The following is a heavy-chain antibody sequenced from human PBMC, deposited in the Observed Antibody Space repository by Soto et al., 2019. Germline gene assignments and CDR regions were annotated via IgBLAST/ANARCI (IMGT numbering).Heavy chain of an antibody. CDR2: ISLYNGNT. V-gene: IGHV1-18*04. CDR3: AIYHLELFRFDY. J-gene: IGHJ4*02. Sequence: QIQLVQSGPEVKKPRASMKVSCKAYDFSFTSHGISWVRQAPGQGLEWMGWISLYNGNTNYPQQFQGRVTMTTDTSTSTAYMELRSLRSDDTAMYFCAIYHLELFRFDYWGQGTLVTVSS. D-gene: IGHD2-2*01. CDR1: DFSFTSHG.